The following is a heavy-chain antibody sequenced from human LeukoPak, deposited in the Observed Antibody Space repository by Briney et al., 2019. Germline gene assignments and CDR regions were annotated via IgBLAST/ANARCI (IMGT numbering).Heavy chain of an antibody. CDR3: ARVDNDSSGYDFDY. CDR2: ISYDGSNK. J-gene: IGHJ4*02. D-gene: IGHD3-22*01. Sequence: PGRSLRLSCAASGFTFSSYAMHWVRQAPGKGLEWVAVISYDGSNKYYADSVKGRFTISRDNSKNTLYLQMNSLRAEDTAVYYCARVDNDSSGYDFDYWGQGTLVTVSS. V-gene: IGHV3-30-3*01. CDR1: GFTFSSYA.